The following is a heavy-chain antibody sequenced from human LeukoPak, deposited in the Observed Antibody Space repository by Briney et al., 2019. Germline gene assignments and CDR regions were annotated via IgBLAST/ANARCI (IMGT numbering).Heavy chain of an antibody. V-gene: IGHV3-7*01. CDR2: IKQDGSEK. CDR1: GFTISPYW. J-gene: IGHJ4*02. D-gene: IGHD5-18*01. CDR3: AKEDTARPGGDC. Sequence: GGSLRLSCAASGFTISPYWMSWVRQAPGKGLEWVANIKQDGSEKYYVDSVKGRFAISRDNAKNSVYLQMNGLRADDTAVYYWAKEDTARPGGDCWGQGTLVTVSS.